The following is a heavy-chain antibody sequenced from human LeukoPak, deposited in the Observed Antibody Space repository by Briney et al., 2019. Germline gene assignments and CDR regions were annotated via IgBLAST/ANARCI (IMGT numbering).Heavy chain of an antibody. CDR1: GFIFSTYS. V-gene: IGHV3-21*01. Sequence: GGSLRLSCAASGFIFSTYSMNWVRQAPGKGLEWVSSITGSYSHIYYADSVKGRFTISRDNAKNSLYLQMNSLRAEDTAVYYFAKGGEEYYDSRGYFPFCYLGQGNLVTGSS. J-gene: IGHJ4*01. CDR3: AKGGEEYYDSRGYFPFCY. D-gene: IGHD3-22*01. CDR2: ITGSYSHI.